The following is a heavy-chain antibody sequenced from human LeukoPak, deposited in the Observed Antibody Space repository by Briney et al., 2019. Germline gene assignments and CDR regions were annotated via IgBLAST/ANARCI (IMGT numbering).Heavy chain of an antibody. CDR3: ATLLWFGELFGWFDP. CDR1: GYTLTELS. Sequence: GASVKVSCKVSGYTLTELSMHWVRQAPGKGLEWMGGFDPEDGETIYAQKFQGRVTMTEDTSTDIAYMELSSLRSEDTAVYYCATLLWFGELFGWFDPWGQGTLVTVSS. J-gene: IGHJ5*02. D-gene: IGHD3-10*01. CDR2: FDPEDGET. V-gene: IGHV1-24*01.